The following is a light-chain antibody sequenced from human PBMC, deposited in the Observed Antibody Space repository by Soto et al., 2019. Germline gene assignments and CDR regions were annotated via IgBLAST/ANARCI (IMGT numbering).Light chain of an antibody. CDR1: QTISNW. J-gene: IGKJ1*01. V-gene: IGKV1-5*01. CDR3: QQYKSYSPRT. CDR2: DAS. Sequence: DIPLTPSPSTLSASVGDRGTIPFRASQTISNWLAWYQQRPGKAPQLLISDASRLESGVPSRFSGSGSGTEFTLTISSLQPDDSATYYCQQYKSYSPRTFGQGTKVDIK.